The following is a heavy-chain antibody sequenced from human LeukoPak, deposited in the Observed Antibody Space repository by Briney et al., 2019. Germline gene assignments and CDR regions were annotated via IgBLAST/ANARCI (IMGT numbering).Heavy chain of an antibody. D-gene: IGHD6-13*01. CDR3: ATDLPGSSSWRGADDAFDI. CDR1: GGTFSSYA. CDR2: IIPIFGTA. J-gene: IGHJ3*02. Sequence: SVKVSCKASGGTFSSYAISWVRQAPGQGLEWMGGIIPIFGTANYAQKFQGRVTITADESTSTAYMELSSPRSEDTAVYYCATDLPGSSSWRGADDAFDIWGQGTMVTVSS. V-gene: IGHV1-69*01.